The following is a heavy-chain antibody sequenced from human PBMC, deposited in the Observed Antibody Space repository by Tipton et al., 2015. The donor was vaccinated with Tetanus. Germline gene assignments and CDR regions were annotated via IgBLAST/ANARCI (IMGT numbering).Heavy chain of an antibody. V-gene: IGHV1-8*02. CDR2: INPNSGNT. CDR3: ARTTTYVYNWFDP. Sequence: QVQLVQSGAEVKKPGSSVKVSCKASGGTFSSYAISWVRQAPGQGLEWMGWINPNSGNTGYAQKFQGRVTMTRNTSISTAHTELSSLRSEATAVYYCARTTTYVYNWFDPWGQGTLVTVSS. D-gene: IGHD3-16*01. J-gene: IGHJ5*02. CDR1: GGTFSSYA.